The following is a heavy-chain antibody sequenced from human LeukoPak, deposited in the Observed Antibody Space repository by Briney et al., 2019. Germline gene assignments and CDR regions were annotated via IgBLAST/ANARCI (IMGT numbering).Heavy chain of an antibody. D-gene: IGHD3-16*02. CDR3: ARVRSNYVWGSYREYYFDY. CDR2: IYYSGST. CDR1: GGSISSGDYY. V-gene: IGHV4-30-4*01. J-gene: IGHJ4*02. Sequence: PSVTLSLTCTVSGGSISSGDYYWSWIRQPPGKGLEWIGYIYYSGSTYYNPSLKSRVTISVDTSKNQFSMKLSSVTAADTAVYYCARVRSNYVWGSYREYYFDYWGQGTLVTVSS.